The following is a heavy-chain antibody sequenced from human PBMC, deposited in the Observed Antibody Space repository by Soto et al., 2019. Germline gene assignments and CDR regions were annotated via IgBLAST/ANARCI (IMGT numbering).Heavy chain of an antibody. V-gene: IGHV1-69*12. J-gene: IGHJ4*02. Sequence: QVQLVQSGAEVKKPGSSVKVSCKASGGTFSSYAISWVRQAPGRGLEWMGGIIPIFGTADYAHKFQGRVTITAAESTSAGNMEVSSRRSEDTAVYYGASDYESSGYYYRVLDYWGQGTLVTVSS. CDR2: IIPIFGTA. D-gene: IGHD3-22*01. CDR3: ASDYESSGYYYRVLDY. CDR1: GGTFSSYA.